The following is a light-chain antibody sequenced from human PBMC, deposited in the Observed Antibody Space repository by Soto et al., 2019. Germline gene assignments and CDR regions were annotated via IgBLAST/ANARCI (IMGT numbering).Light chain of an antibody. V-gene: IGLV1-51*01. CDR2: DNN. CDR1: SSNIGSNS. J-gene: IGLJ3*02. Sequence: QSALTQPPSVSAAPGQKVTISCSGSSSNIGSNSVSWYQRLPGTAPKVLMYDNNKRPSGVPDRFSGSKSGTSATLGITGLQTGDEADYYCGTWDSTLNAEVFGGGTKVTVL. CDR3: GTWDSTLNAEV.